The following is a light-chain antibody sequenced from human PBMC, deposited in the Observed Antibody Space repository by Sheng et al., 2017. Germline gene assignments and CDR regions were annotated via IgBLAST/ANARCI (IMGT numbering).Light chain of an antibody. CDR2: KAS. Sequence: DIQMTQSPSTLSASVGDRVTVTCRASQSISTWLAWYQQKPGKAPKLLIYKASTLESGVPSRFSGSGSGTEFALTISSLQPEDAATYYCQRYSNVPATFGQGTKVEIK. CDR1: QSISTW. J-gene: IGKJ1*01. V-gene: IGKV1-5*03. CDR3: QRYSNVPAT.